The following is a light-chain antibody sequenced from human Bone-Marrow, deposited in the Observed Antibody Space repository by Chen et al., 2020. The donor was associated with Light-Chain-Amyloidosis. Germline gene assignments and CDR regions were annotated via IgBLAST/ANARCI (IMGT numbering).Light chain of an antibody. Sequence: DIVMTQSPDSLAVSLGERATINCKSRQTIFYNYNVKNYLAWYQQKPGQPPKLLIYWASTRKSGVPDRFSGSGSGTNFTLTINSLQAEDVAVYFCQQYYSTPTFGQGTKLEI. J-gene: IGKJ2*01. V-gene: IGKV4-1*01. CDR3: QQYYSTPT. CDR1: QTIFYNYNVKNY. CDR2: WAS.